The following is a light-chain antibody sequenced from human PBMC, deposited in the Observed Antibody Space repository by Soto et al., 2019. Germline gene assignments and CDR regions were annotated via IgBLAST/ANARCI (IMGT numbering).Light chain of an antibody. CDR2: GAS. J-gene: IGKJ5*01. V-gene: IGKV3-20*01. Sequence: EIVLTQSPGTLSLSPGERATLSCRASQSVSSSYLAWYQQKPGQAPRLLISGASGKATGIPDRFSGSGSVIECTLTIIILEPEEFAVYYCQQYGISPPVTFGQGTRLEIK. CDR3: QQYGISPPVT. CDR1: QSVSSSY.